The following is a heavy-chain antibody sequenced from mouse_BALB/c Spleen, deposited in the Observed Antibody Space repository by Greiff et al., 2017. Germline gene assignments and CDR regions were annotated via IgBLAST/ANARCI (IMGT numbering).Heavy chain of an antibody. CDR2: ISDGGSYT. D-gene: IGHD2-14*01. CDR1: GFTFSDYY. Sequence: EVKLMESGGGLVKPGGSLKLSCAASGFTFSDYYMYWVRQTPEKRLEWVATISDGGSYTYYPDSVKGRFTISRDNAKNNLYLQMSSLKSEDTAMYYCASHRYDGDYYAMDYWGQGTSVTVSS. CDR3: ASHRYDGDYYAMDY. J-gene: IGHJ4*01. V-gene: IGHV5-4*02.